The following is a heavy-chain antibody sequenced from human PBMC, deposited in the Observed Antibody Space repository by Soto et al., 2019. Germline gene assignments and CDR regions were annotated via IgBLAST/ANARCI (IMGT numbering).Heavy chain of an antibody. CDR3: TRAPEQWPHPFDY. CDR1: GGSVSSGSYY. J-gene: IGHJ4*02. D-gene: IGHD6-19*01. V-gene: IGHV4-61*01. Sequence: SETLSLTCTVSGGSVSSGSYYWSWIRQPPGKGLEWIGYIYYSGSTNYNPSLKSRVTISVDTSKNQFSLKLSSVTAADTAVYYCTRAPEQWPHPFDYWGQGTLVTVSS. CDR2: IYYSGST.